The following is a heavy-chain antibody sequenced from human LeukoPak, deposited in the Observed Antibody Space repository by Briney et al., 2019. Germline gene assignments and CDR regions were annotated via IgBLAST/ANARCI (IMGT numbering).Heavy chain of an antibody. V-gene: IGHV3-11*04. Sequence: PGGSLRLSCAASGFTFSDYYMSWIHQAPGKGLEWVSYISSSGSTIYYADSVKGRFTISRDNAKNSLYLQMNSLRAEDTAVYYCARAGSSSWYLFDYWGQGTLVTVSS. CDR1: GFTFSDYY. CDR2: ISSSGSTI. CDR3: ARAGSSSWYLFDY. J-gene: IGHJ4*02. D-gene: IGHD6-13*01.